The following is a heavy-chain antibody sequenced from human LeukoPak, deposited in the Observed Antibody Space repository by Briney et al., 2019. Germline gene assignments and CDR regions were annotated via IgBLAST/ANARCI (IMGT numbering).Heavy chain of an antibody. CDR2: ISAYNGNT. Sequence: VSVKVSCKASGYTFTSYGISWVRQAPGQGLEWMGWISAYNGNTNYAQKLQGRVTMTTDTSTSTAYMELRSLRSDDTAVYYCARDGAGSTYYYYMDVWGKGTTVTVSS. D-gene: IGHD1-1*01. CDR1: GYTFTSYG. CDR3: ARDGAGSTYYYYMDV. J-gene: IGHJ6*03. V-gene: IGHV1-18*01.